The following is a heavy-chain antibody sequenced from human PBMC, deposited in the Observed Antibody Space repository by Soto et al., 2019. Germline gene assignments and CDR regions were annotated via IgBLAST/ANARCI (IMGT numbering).Heavy chain of an antibody. J-gene: IGHJ5*02. V-gene: IGHV1-18*04. Sequence: QVQLVQSGAEVKKPGASVKVSCKASGYTFTSYGISWVRQAPGQGLEWMGWISAYNGNTNYAQKLQGRVTMTTDTSTSTAYMELRSLRSDDTAVYYCAREYCSSTSCYFSDWFDPWGQGTLVTVSS. D-gene: IGHD2-2*01. CDR3: AREYCSSTSCYFSDWFDP. CDR1: GYTFTSYG. CDR2: ISAYNGNT.